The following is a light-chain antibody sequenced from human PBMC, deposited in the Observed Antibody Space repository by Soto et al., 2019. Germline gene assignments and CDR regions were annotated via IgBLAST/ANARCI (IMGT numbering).Light chain of an antibody. J-gene: IGKJ1*01. CDR1: QSVSSNY. Sequence: EIVLTQSPGTLSLSPGERATLSCRASQSVSSNYLAWYQQKPGQAPRPLIYGASSRATGIPDRFSGSGAGTDFTLTISRLASEDFAVYYFQQYGSSPWTVGQGTKVDIK. V-gene: IGKV3-20*01. CDR3: QQYGSSPWT. CDR2: GAS.